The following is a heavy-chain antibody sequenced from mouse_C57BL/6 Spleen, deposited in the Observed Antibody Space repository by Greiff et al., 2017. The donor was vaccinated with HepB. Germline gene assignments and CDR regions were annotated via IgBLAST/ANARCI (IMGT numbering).Heavy chain of an antibody. D-gene: IGHD1-1*01. CDR1: GFTFSSYA. CDR2: ISDGGSNT. V-gene: IGHV5-4*01. CDR3: ARDYYSFSFDY. J-gene: IGHJ2*01. Sequence: EVKLVESGGGLVKPGGSLKLSCAASGFTFSSYAMSWVRQTPEKRLEWVATISDGGSNTYYPDNVKGRFTIARDNTKNNLYLQMRHLKSEDPAMYYCARDYYSFSFDYWGQGTTLTVSS.